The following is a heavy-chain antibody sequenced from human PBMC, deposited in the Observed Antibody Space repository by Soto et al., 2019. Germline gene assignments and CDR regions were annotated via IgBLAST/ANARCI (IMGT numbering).Heavy chain of an antibody. CDR1: GGSFRGYL. CDR2: INHSGST. D-gene: IGHD3-9*01. J-gene: IGHJ6*03. V-gene: IGHV4-34*01. CDR3: ARVVGFTPHMTTPGYYYMDV. Sequence: SETLSLTCAVYGGSFRGYLWSWVRQPPGKGLEWIGEINHSGSTNHNPSLKSRVTISGDTSKNQISLKLNSVTAADTAVYYCARVVGFTPHMTTPGYYYMDVWGKGTTVTVSS.